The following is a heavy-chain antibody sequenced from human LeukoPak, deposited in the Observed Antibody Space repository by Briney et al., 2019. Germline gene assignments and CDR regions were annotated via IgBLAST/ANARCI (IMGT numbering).Heavy chain of an antibody. CDR3: AREGRVTGYDFDY. J-gene: IGHJ4*02. Sequence: GSLRLSCEASGFTFSSYWMHWVRQVPGEGLVWVSRINSDGSSTTYADSGKGRFTISRDNAKNTLNLQMNSLRVEDTAVYYCAREGRVTGYDFDYWGQGTLVTVSS. D-gene: IGHD5-12*01. V-gene: IGHV3-74*03. CDR1: GFTFSSYW. CDR2: INSDGSST.